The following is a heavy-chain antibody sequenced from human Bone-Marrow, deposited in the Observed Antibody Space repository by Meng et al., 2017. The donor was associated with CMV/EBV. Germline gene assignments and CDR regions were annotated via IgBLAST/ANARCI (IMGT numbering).Heavy chain of an antibody. D-gene: IGHD2-2*02. CDR3: ARGPYRLYQLLYGFDY. J-gene: IGHJ4*02. CDR1: GYTFTGYF. CDR2: INPNSGGT. Sequence: ASVKVSCKASGYTFTGYFIHWVRQAPGQGLEWMGWINPNSGGTNYAQKFQGRVTMTRDTSISTAYMELSRLRSDDTAVYYCARGPYRLYQLLYGFDYWGQGTLVTVSS. V-gene: IGHV1-2*02.